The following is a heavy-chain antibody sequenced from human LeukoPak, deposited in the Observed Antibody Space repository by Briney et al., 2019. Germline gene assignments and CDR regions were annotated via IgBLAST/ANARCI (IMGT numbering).Heavy chain of an antibody. CDR2: ISSSSSYI. J-gene: IGHJ4*02. CDR3: ATLRGGSSSGFDY. V-gene: IGHV3-21*01. Sequence: GGSLRLSCAASGFTFSSYSMNWVRQAPGKGLERVSSISSSSSYIYYADSVKGRFTISRDNAKNSLYLQMNSLRAEDTAVYYCATLRGGSSSGFDYWGQGTLVTVSS. D-gene: IGHD6-6*01. CDR1: GFTFSSYS.